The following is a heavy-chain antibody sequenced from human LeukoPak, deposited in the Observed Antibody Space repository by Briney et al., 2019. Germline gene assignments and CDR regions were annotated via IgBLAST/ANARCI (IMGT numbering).Heavy chain of an antibody. J-gene: IGHJ4*02. CDR2: ISSSGSTI. D-gene: IGHD3-22*01. V-gene: IGHV3-11*04. CDR1: GFTFSDYF. Sequence: GGSLRLSCAASGFTFSDYFMTWIRQAPGKGLEWVSYISSSGSTIYYADSVKGRFTISRDNAKNSLYLQMNSLRAEDTAVYYCARRVIVVGLDYWGQGTLVTVSS. CDR3: ARRVIVVGLDY.